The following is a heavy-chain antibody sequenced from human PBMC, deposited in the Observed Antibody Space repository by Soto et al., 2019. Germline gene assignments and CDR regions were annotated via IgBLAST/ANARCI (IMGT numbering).Heavy chain of an antibody. CDR2: ISYDGSNK. V-gene: IGHV3-30*18. D-gene: IGHD3-3*01. CDR3: AKDRTPITIFGVAMGY. J-gene: IGHJ4*02. Sequence: GSLRLSCAASGFTFSSYGMHWVRQAPGKGLEWVAVISYDGSNKYYADSVKGRFTISRENSKNTLYLQMNSLRAEDTAVYYCAKDRTPITIFGVAMGYWGQGTLVTVSS. CDR1: GFTFSSYG.